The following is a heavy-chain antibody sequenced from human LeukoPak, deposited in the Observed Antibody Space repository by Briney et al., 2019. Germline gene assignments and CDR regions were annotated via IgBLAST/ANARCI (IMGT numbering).Heavy chain of an antibody. D-gene: IGHD1-1*01. CDR1: GYTFTGYY. J-gene: IGHJ6*04. Sequence: ASVKVSCKASGYTFTGYYMHWVRQAPGQGLEWMGWINPNSGGTNYAQKFQGRVTITADKSTSTAYMELSSLRSEDTAVYYCARDTTGTYYYYYGMDVWGKGTTVTVSS. CDR2: INPNSGGT. V-gene: IGHV1-2*02. CDR3: ARDTTGTYYYYYGMDV.